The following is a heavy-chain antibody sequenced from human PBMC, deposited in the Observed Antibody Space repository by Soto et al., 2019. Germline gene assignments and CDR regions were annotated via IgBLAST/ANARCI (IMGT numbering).Heavy chain of an antibody. CDR3: ARDVVVVITSYYYYGMAV. Sequence: VQLVESGGGLVQPGGSLRLACAASGFIFSDYYMSWIRQAPGKGLEWVSYISSSGSTIKYADSVKGRFTISRDNAKNSLYLQMNSLRAEDTAVYYCARDVVVVITSYYYYGMAVWGQGTTVTVSS. CDR2: ISSSGSTI. V-gene: IGHV3-11*01. D-gene: IGHD3-22*01. CDR1: GFIFSDYY. J-gene: IGHJ6*02.